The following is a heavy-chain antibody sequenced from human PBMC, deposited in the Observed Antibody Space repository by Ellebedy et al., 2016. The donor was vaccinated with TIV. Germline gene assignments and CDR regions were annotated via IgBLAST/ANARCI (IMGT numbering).Heavy chain of an antibody. V-gene: IGHV3-30-3*01. CDR3: ASNINCGGDCYSPGY. Sequence: GESLKISCAASGFTFSSSAMHWVRQAPGKGLEWVAVISYDGSNKYYADSVRGRFTLSRDNSKNTLYLQMNTLRAEDTAVYYCASNINCGGDCYSPGYWGQGTLVTVSS. CDR1: GFTFSSSA. J-gene: IGHJ4*02. CDR2: ISYDGSNK. D-gene: IGHD2-21*02.